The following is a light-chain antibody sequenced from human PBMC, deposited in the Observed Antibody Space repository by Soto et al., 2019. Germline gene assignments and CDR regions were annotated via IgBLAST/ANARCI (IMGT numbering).Light chain of an antibody. Sequence: DIQMTQSPSTLSASVGDRVTITCRASQSIGSWLAWHQQEPGKAPKLLTYKASSLESGVPSRFSGSGSGTELTLTISSLQPEDFETYYGLQHNSYLWTFGQGTKVDIK. J-gene: IGKJ1*01. CDR3: LQHNSYLWT. CDR2: KAS. CDR1: QSIGSW. V-gene: IGKV1-5*03.